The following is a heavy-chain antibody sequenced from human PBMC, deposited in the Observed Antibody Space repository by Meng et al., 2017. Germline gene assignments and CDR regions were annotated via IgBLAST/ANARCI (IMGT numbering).Heavy chain of an antibody. J-gene: IGHJ5*02. CDR3: AREGSGSYYRFGWFDP. CDR2: INPNSGGT. D-gene: IGHD3-10*01. CDR1: GYTFTGYY. V-gene: IGHV1-2*02. Sequence: VQLGHSGGEVKKPGASVKVSCKASGYTFTGYYMHWVRQAPGQGLEWMGWINPNSGGTNYAQKFQGRVTMTRDTSISTAYMELSRLRSDDTAVYYCAREGSGSYYRFGWFDPWGQGTLVTVSS.